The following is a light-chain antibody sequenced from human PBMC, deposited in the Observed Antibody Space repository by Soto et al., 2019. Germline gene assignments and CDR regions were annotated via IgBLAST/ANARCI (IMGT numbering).Light chain of an antibody. CDR1: QSVLYSSNNKNY. CDR2: WAS. Sequence: DIVMTQSPDSLAVSLGERATINCKSSQSVLYSSNNKNYLAWYQQKPGQPPKLLIYWASTRESGVPDRFSGSGSGTDFTLTISSLQPEDFATYYCLQYNSYPPTFGQGTKVEIK. J-gene: IGKJ1*01. CDR3: LQYNSYPPT. V-gene: IGKV4-1*01.